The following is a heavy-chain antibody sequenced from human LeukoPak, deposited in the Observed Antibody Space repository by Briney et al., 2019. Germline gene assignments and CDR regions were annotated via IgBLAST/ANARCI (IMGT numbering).Heavy chain of an antibody. D-gene: IGHD1-26*01. Sequence: GGSLRLSCAASGFTFSSYAMSWVRQAPGKGLEWVSAISGSGGSTYYADSVKGRFTISRDNSKNTLYLQMNSLRAEDTAVYYCAKRGELPPDYYYYGMGVWGQGTTVTVSS. CDR3: AKRGELPPDYYYYGMGV. CDR2: ISGSGGST. V-gene: IGHV3-23*01. CDR1: GFTFSSYA. J-gene: IGHJ6*02.